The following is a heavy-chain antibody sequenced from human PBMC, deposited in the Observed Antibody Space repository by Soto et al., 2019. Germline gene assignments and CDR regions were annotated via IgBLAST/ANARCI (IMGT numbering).Heavy chain of an antibody. CDR2: IYWNDDK. D-gene: IGHD3-3*01. V-gene: IGHV2-5*01. J-gene: IGHJ4*02. Sequence: QITLKESGPTLVKPTQTLTLTCTFSGFSLSTSGVGVGWIRQPPGKALEWLALIYWNDDKRYSPSLKSRLTITKDTSKNQVVLTMTNMDPVDTATYYGAHSYDFWSPLDYWGQGTLVTVSS. CDR1: GFSLSTSGVG. CDR3: AHSYDFWSPLDY.